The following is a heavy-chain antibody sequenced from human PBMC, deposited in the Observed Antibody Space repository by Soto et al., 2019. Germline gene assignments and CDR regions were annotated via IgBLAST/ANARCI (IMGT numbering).Heavy chain of an antibody. CDR3: ARDNTPLRFLEWGNY. CDR2: IIPIFGTT. J-gene: IGHJ4*02. D-gene: IGHD3-3*01. Sequence: QVQLVQSGAEVKKPGSSVKVSCKASGGTFSSYAISWVRQAPGQGLEWMGGIIPIFGTTNYAQKFQGRVTITADESTSTAYMELSSLRSEDTAVYYCARDNTPLRFLEWGNYWGQGTLVTVSS. V-gene: IGHV1-69*01. CDR1: GGTFSSYA.